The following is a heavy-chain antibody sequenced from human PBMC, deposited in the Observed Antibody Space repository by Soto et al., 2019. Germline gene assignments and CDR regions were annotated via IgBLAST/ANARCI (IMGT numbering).Heavy chain of an antibody. CDR1: GGSFSGYY. Sequence: SETLSLTCAVYGGSFSGYYWSWIRQPPGKGLEWIGEINHSGSTNYNPSLKSRVTISVDTSKNQFSLKLSSVTAADTAVYYCARGFYGVVTTQIRYYYGMDVWGQGTTVTVSS. V-gene: IGHV4-34*01. CDR2: INHSGST. D-gene: IGHD3-3*01. CDR3: ARGFYGVVTTQIRYYYGMDV. J-gene: IGHJ6*02.